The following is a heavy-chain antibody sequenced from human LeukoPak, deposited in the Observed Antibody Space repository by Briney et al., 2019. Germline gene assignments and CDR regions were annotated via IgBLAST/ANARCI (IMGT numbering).Heavy chain of an antibody. D-gene: IGHD6-19*01. J-gene: IGHJ5*02. V-gene: IGHV4-39*01. CDR3: ARHRDTSGWYNWFDP. CDR2: IYHNGDT. CDR1: GGSISSGGYY. Sequence: SETLSLTCTVSGGSISSGGYYWGWIRQPPGRGLEWIGTIYHNGDTYYNPSLRSRVTISIDTSQNQFSLKVTSVTAADTAVYNCARHRDTSGWYNWFDPWGLGTLVTVSS.